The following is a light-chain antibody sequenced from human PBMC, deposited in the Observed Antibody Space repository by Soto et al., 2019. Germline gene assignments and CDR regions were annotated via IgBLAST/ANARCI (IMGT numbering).Light chain of an antibody. J-gene: IGKJ1*01. V-gene: IGKV3-20*01. CDR3: QQYGGSPRT. CDR2: GAS. CDR1: QSFSSNY. Sequence: DIVLTQSPGTLSLSPGETATLSCRASQSFSSNYLAWYQQRPGQAPRLLMYGASSRATGIPDRFSGSASGTDFTLTISGLEPEDFAVYYCQQYGGSPRTFGQGTKVEIK.